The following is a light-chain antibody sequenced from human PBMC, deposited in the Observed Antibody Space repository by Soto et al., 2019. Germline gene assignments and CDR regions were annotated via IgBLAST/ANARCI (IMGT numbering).Light chain of an antibody. J-gene: IGLJ2*01. CDR3: CSYAGGASVV. V-gene: IGLV2-23*01. CDR2: EDI. Sequence: QSVLTQAASESGSPGQSITISCTGTISDVGRYNLVSWYQQHPDKAPKLIIYEDIERPSGVSHRFSGSTSGNTASLTISGLQTEDEAKYFCCSYAGGASVVFGGGTKLTVL. CDR1: ISDVGRYNL.